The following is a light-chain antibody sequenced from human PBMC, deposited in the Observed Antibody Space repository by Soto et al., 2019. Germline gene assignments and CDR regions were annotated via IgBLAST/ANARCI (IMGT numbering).Light chain of an antibody. CDR2: AAS. V-gene: IGKV3-20*01. CDR1: QSVDSSY. CDR3: QQYGSSPMYT. Sequence: EIVLTQSPGTLSLSPGERVTLSCRASQSVDSSYLAWYQQKPGQAPRLLIYAASSRATGIPDRFSGSGSGTDFTLTITRLEPEDFAVYYCQQYGSSPMYTFGQGTKLEIK. J-gene: IGKJ2*01.